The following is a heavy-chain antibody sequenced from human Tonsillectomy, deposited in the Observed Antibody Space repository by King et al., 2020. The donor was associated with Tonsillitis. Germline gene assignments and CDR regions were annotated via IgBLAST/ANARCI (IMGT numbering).Heavy chain of an antibody. CDR3: ARHFSATGSGLDALDI. V-gene: IGHV1-2*02. Sequence: QLVQSGAEVKKPGASVKVSCQASGYRFTGNYIHWVRQAPGQGLEWMGWIIPDSGTPEYAQKFQGRVTMTRDTSVSTAYMELRGLRSDDTAVYYCARHFSATGSGLDALDIWGQGTMVTVSS. CDR2: IIPDSGTP. D-gene: IGHD1-1*01. J-gene: IGHJ3*02. CDR1: GYRFTGNY.